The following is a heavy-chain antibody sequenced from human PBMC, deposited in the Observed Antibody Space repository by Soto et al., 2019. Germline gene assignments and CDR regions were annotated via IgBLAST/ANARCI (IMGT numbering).Heavy chain of an antibody. Sequence: QVQLVESGGGVVHPGTSLRLSCAASGFTFSTHGMHWVRQAPGTGPEWVAVISHVGSKKYYVESVEGRFSISRDNSKSIVQLQMNNVSTEDTAVYYCAKDTGPYYDFWSGQSWSAPWGQGTLVTVSS. V-gene: IGHV3-30*18. J-gene: IGHJ5*02. D-gene: IGHD3-3*01. CDR3: AKDTGPYYDFWSGQSWSAP. CDR2: ISHVGSKK. CDR1: GFTFSTHG.